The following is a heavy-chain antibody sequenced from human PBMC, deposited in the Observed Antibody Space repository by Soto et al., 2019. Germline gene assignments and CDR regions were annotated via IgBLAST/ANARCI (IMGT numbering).Heavy chain of an antibody. Sequence: GGSLRLSCAASGFTFSSYAMHWVRQAPGKGLEWVAVISYDGSNKYYADSVKGRFTISRDNSKNTLYLQMNSLRAEDTAVYYCAREIYDSSGYYYGSFDYWGQGTLVTVSS. CDR1: GFTFSSYA. CDR3: AREIYDSSGYYYGSFDY. D-gene: IGHD3-22*01. V-gene: IGHV3-30-3*01. CDR2: ISYDGSNK. J-gene: IGHJ4*02.